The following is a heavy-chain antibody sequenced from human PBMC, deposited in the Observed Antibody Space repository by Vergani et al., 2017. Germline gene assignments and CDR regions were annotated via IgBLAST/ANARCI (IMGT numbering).Heavy chain of an antibody. CDR2: MSSSSSYT. Sequence: QVQLVESGGGLVKPGGSLRLSCAALGFTFSDYYMSWIRQAPGKGLEWVSYMSSSSSYTNYADSVKGRFTISRDNAKNSLYLQMNSLRAEDTAVYYCARDFANDAFDIWGQGTMVTVSS. J-gene: IGHJ3*02. CDR3: ARDFANDAFDI. CDR1: GFTFSDYY. D-gene: IGHD3-3*01. V-gene: IGHV3-11*05.